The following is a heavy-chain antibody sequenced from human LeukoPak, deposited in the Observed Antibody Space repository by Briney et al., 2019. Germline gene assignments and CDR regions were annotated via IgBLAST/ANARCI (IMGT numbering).Heavy chain of an antibody. J-gene: IGHJ6*03. CDR2: IYYSGST. D-gene: IGHD5-12*01. V-gene: IGHV4-39*01. CDR1: GGSISSSSYY. CDR3: ARQGGGYDPYYYYYMDV. Sequence: SETLSLTCTVSGGSISSSSYYWGWIRQPPGKGLEWIGSIYYSGSTYYNPSLKSRVTISVDTSKNQFSLNLSSVTAADTAVYYCARQGGGYDPYYYYYMDVWGKGTTVTVSS.